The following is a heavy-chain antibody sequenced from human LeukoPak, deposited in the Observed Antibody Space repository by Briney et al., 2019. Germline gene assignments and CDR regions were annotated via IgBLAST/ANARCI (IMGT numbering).Heavy chain of an antibody. CDR2: IYYSGST. Sequence: SETLSLTCTVSGGSISSYYWSWIRQPPGKGLEWIGYIYYSGSTNYNPSLKSRVTISVDTSKNQFSLKLSSVTAADTAVYYCAGSGWYGGADFDYWGQGTLVTVSS. D-gene: IGHD6-19*01. V-gene: IGHV4-59*12. CDR3: AGSGWYGGADFDY. J-gene: IGHJ4*02. CDR1: GGSISSYY.